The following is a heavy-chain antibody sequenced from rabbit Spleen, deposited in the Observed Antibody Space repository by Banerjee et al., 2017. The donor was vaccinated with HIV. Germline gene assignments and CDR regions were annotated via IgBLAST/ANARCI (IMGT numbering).Heavy chain of an antibody. V-gene: IGHV1S40*01. CDR3: ARDGGSDNIPLNL. CDR1: GFSLSGSSY. J-gene: IGHJ4*01. CDR2: IYTGSSGNT. Sequence: QSLQESGGGLFQPGGSLALTCKASGFSLSGSSYMCWVRQAPGKGLEWIACIYTGSSGNTAYASWAKGRFTISKTSSTTVTLQMASLTAADTATYFCARDGGSDNIPLNLWGPGTLVTVS. D-gene: IGHD8-1*01.